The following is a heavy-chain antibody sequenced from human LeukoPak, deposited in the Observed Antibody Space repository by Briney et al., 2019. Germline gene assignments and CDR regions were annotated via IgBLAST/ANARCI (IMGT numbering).Heavy chain of an antibody. CDR3: AKVDRGDYSSSPVPYYHYYMNV. CDR2: ISSSSSLI. CDR1: GFTFSYYS. J-gene: IGHJ6*03. V-gene: IGHV3-21*01. Sequence: GGSLRLSCAASGFTFSYYSMNWVRQAPGRGLEWVSCISSSSSLIFYSDSVRGRFTISRDNAKNLLYLHMNSLRVEDTAVYYCAKVDRGDYSSSPVPYYHYYMNVWGKGTTVTVSS. D-gene: IGHD6-13*01.